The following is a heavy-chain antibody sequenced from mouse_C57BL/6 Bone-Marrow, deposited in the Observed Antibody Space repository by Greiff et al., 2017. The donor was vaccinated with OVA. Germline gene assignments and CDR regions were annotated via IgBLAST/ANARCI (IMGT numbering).Heavy chain of an antibody. Sequence: VQLKESGGDLVKPGGSLKLSCAASGFTFSSYGMSWVRQTPDKRLEWVATISSGGSYTYYPDSVKGRNTISRDNAKNTLYLQMSSLKSEDTAMYYWGRRLITTVGYLDVWGTGTTVTVTS. V-gene: IGHV5-6*01. D-gene: IGHD1-1*01. CDR1: GFTFSSYG. CDR2: ISSGGSYT. J-gene: IGHJ1*03. CDR3: GRRLITTVGYLDV.